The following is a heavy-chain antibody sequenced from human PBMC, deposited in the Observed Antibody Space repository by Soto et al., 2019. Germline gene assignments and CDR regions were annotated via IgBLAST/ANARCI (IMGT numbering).Heavy chain of an antibody. D-gene: IGHD6-13*01. Sequence: QVQLQESGPGLVKPSETLSLTCTVSVSGGSVSTGVHYWSWIRQRPGKGLEWIGYIYYSGSTNYNPSIKSRVSISVDTSKNQFSLKLTSVTAADTAVYYCARGYYTSWYWFDRWGRGTLVTVSS. J-gene: IGHJ2*01. V-gene: IGHV4-61*08. CDR2: IYYSGST. CDR3: ARGYYTSWYWFDR. CDR1: GGSVSTGVHY.